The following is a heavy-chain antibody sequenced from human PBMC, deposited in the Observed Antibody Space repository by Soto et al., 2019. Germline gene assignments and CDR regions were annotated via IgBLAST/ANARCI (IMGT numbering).Heavy chain of an antibody. Sequence: QVQLVQSGAEVKKPGASVKVSCKASGFTFTDYFIHWVRQAPGQGFEWMGWINPKSRGTLYAPKFQGRVTMTRDTSNSTAYMELRGLTSDATAIYYCARVTLKAGNWFDPWGQGTLVTVSS. V-gene: IGHV1-2*02. CDR1: GFTFTDYF. CDR2: INPKSRGT. J-gene: IGHJ5*02. CDR3: ARVTLKAGNWFDP.